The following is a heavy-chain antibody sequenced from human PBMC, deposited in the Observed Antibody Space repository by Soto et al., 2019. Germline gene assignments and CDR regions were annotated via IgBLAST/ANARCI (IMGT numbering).Heavy chain of an antibody. J-gene: IGHJ4*02. V-gene: IGHV4-59*01. D-gene: IGHD5-18*01. CDR2: VHYSGST. CDR1: GDSLSSYY. Sequence: SETLSLTCTVSGDSLSSYYWTWIRQSPGKGLEWIGYVHYSGSTNYNPSLRSRASISIDTSKNQFSLKLSSVTAADTAVYYCAKEPRLYTYGLDYWGRGTLVTVSP. CDR3: AKEPRLYTYGLDY.